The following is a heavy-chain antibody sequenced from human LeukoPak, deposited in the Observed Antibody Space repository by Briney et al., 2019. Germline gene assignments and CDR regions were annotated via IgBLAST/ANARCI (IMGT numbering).Heavy chain of an antibody. CDR2: IYYSGST. Sequence: PSETLSLTCAVSGVSISSSSYYWSWIRQPPGKGLEWIGYIYYSGSTNYNPSLKSRVTISVDTSKNQFSLKLSSVTAADTAVYYCARTKWLLTWGQGTLVTVSS. D-gene: IGHD3-22*01. J-gene: IGHJ4*02. CDR1: GVSISSSSYY. V-gene: IGHV4-61*01. CDR3: ARTKWLLT.